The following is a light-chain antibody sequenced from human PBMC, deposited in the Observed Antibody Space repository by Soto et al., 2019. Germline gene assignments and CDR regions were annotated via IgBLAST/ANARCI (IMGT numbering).Light chain of an antibody. CDR2: GAS. CDR3: QRYNAFPWP. J-gene: IGKJ1*01. Sequence: DIQMTQSPSTLSAYVGDRVTITCRASQSIRNWLAWYQDKPGKAPKLLIYGASSLESGVPSRFSGSGSGTEFTHTIGGLQPDDFATSYCQRYNAFPWPCGQGTKVEIK. CDR1: QSIRNW. V-gene: IGKV1-5*01.